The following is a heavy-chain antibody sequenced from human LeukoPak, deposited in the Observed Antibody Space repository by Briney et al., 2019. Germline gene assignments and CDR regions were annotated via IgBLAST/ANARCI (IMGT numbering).Heavy chain of an antibody. CDR2: ISGSGGST. CDR3: AKEILTGRYYGMDV. D-gene: IGHD3-9*01. CDR1: GFTFSSYA. Sequence: RGSLRLSCAASGFTFSSYAMSWVRQAPGKGLEWVSAISGSGGSTYYADSVKGRFTISRDNSKNTLCLQMNSLRAEDTALYYCAKEILTGRYYGMDVWGKGTTVTVSS. J-gene: IGHJ6*04. V-gene: IGHV3-23*01.